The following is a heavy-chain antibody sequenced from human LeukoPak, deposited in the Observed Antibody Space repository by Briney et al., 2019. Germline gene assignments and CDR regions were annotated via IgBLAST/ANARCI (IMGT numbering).Heavy chain of an antibody. J-gene: IGHJ4*02. V-gene: IGHV4-39*01. CDR1: GGSISSSSYY. D-gene: IGHD3-22*01. CDR3: ARLRYYDSSGSPEFDY. CDR2: IYYSGST. Sequence: SETLSLTCTVSGGSISSSSYYWGWIRQPPGKGLEWIGSIYYSGSTYYNPSPKSRVTISVDTSMNQFSLKLSSVTAADTAVYYCARLRYYDSSGSPEFDYWGQGTLVTVSS.